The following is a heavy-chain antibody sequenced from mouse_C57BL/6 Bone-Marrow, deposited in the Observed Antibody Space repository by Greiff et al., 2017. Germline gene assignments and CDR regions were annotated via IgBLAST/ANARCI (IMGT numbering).Heavy chain of an antibody. CDR3: AIPLYGSSWYAMDY. D-gene: IGHD1-1*01. CDR2: IDPSDSYT. V-gene: IGHV1-50*01. CDR1: GYTFTSYW. J-gene: IGHJ4*01. Sequence: QVHVKQPGAELVKPGASVKLSCKASGYTFTSYWMQWVKQRPGQGLEWIGEIDPSDSYTNYNQKFKGKATLTVDKSSSTAYMQLSSLTSEDSAVYYCAIPLYGSSWYAMDYWGQGTSVTVSS.